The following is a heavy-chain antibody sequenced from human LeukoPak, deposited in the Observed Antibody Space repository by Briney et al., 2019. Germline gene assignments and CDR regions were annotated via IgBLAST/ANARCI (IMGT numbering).Heavy chain of an antibody. CDR1: GYTFTSYY. V-gene: IGHV1-46*01. D-gene: IGHD5-18*01. CDR3: ARAPDTAIPYYYMDV. CDR2: IDPSGGLT. Sequence: ASVKVSCKTFGYTFTSYYVHWVRQAPGQGLEWLGIIDPSGGLTSYAQKFQDRVTMTRDVSTTTVDMELRSLTSEDTAIYYCARAPDTAIPYYYMDVWGKGTTVTVSS. J-gene: IGHJ6*03.